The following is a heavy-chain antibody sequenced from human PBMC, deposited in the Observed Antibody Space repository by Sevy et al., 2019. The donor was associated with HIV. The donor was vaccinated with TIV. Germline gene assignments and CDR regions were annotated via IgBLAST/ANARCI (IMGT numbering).Heavy chain of an antibody. CDR3: AAGTGWLIDY. J-gene: IGHJ4*02. V-gene: IGHV3-7*01. CDR1: GFTFSNYW. D-gene: IGHD3-22*01. CDR2: IKQDGSEK. Sequence: GGSLRLSCAASGFTFSNYWMSWVRQAPGKGLEWVAIIKQDGSEKYYVDSVKGRFTVSRDNAKNSLYLQMDSLRADDTAVYYCAAGTGWLIDYWGQGTLVTVSS.